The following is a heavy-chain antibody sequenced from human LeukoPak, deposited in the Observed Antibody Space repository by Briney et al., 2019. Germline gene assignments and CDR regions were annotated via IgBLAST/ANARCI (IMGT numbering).Heavy chain of an antibody. Sequence: GGSLRLSCAASGFTFDDYAMHWVRHAPGKGLEWVSGISWNSGSIGYADSVKGRFTISRDNAKNSLYLQMNSLRADDTAVYYCARDPMVRGVLDYWGQGTLVTVSS. CDR2: ISWNSGSI. D-gene: IGHD3-10*01. J-gene: IGHJ4*02. V-gene: IGHV3-9*01. CDR1: GFTFDDYA. CDR3: ARDPMVRGVLDY.